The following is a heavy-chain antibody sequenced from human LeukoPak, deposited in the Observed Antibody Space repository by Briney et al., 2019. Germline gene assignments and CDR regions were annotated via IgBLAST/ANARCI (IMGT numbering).Heavy chain of an antibody. Sequence: GGSLGLSRAASGFTFRNVWMSWVRQAPGKGLEWVGRIKRKTDGGTTDYAAPVKGRFTISRDDSKNTLYLQMNSLKTEDTAVYYCTPGAGDYWGQGTMIADTS. CDR3: TPGAGDY. J-gene: IGHJ4*02. CDR1: GFTFRNVW. V-gene: IGHV3-15*01. D-gene: IGHD3-10*01. CDR2: IKRKTDGGTT.